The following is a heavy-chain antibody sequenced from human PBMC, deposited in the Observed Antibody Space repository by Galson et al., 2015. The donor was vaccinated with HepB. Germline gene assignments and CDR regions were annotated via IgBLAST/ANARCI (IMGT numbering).Heavy chain of an antibody. J-gene: IGHJ4*02. CDR2: IRSKAYGGTT. V-gene: IGHV3-49*03. CDR3: SRVSGIVGAPRVDY. D-gene: IGHD1-26*01. Sequence: SLRLSCAASGFTFGDYAMSWFRQAPGKGLEWVGFIRSKAYGGTTEYAASVKGRFTISRDDSKSIAYLQMNSLKTEDTAVYYCSRVSGIVGAPRVDYWGQGTLVTVSS. CDR1: GFTFGDYA.